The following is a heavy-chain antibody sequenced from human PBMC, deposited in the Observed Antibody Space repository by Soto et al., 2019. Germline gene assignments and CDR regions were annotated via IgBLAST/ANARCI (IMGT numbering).Heavy chain of an antibody. CDR3: YKGATVTHSPGDAMDG. D-gene: IGHD4-17*01. J-gene: IGHJ6*02. CDR2: ISGGGGST. CDR1: GFTFNNYA. Sequence: EVQLLESGGGLVQPGGSLRLSCAASGFTFNNYAMNWVRQAPGQGLEWVSGISGGGGSTFYADSVKGRFTISRDNSRDTLYLQMNSLRAEDTAVYKCYKGATVTHSPGDAMDGWGQGTTVTVSS. V-gene: IGHV3-23*01.